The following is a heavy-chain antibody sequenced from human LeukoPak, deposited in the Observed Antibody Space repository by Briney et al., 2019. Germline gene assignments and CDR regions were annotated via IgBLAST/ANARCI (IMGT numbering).Heavy chain of an antibody. D-gene: IGHD3-10*01. CDR3: ARGRGLMYWFDP. Sequence: PSETLSLTCIVSGGSISSSRDYWAWIRQPPGKGLEWIANIYYSGSTYYSPSLKSRVIISVDTSKNQFSLKLSSVTAADTAVYYCARGRGLMYWFDPWGQGTLVTVSS. CDR1: GGSISSSRDY. CDR2: IYYSGST. V-gene: IGHV4-39*07. J-gene: IGHJ5*02.